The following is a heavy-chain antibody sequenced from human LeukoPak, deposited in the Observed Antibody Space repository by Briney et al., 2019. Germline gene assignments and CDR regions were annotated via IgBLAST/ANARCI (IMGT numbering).Heavy chain of an antibody. Sequence: ASVKVSCKASGYTFTGYYMHLVRQAPGQGLEWMGWINPNSGGTNYAQKFQGRVTMTRDTSISTAYMELSRLRSDDTAVYYCAKDLRITIFGVVILGYWGQGTLVTVSS. CDR1: GYTFTGYY. D-gene: IGHD3-3*01. CDR2: INPNSGGT. V-gene: IGHV1-2*02. CDR3: AKDLRITIFGVVILGY. J-gene: IGHJ4*02.